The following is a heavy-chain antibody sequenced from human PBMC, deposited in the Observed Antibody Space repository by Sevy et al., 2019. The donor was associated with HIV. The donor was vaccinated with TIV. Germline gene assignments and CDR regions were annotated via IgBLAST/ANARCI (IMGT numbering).Heavy chain of an antibody. D-gene: IGHD2-21*01. J-gene: IGHJ5*02. CDR2: FDPQEGET. Sequence: ASVKVSCKVSGYTLTKLSIHWVRQAPGKGLEWMGYFDPQEGETIYAQRFQGRLTMTVDTSTDTAYMELSSLTSEDTAVYYCATVGLRDYCGSSSYEGDWLDPWGQGTQVTVSS. V-gene: IGHV1-24*01. CDR3: ATVGLRDYCGSSSYEGDWLDP. CDR1: GYTLTKLS.